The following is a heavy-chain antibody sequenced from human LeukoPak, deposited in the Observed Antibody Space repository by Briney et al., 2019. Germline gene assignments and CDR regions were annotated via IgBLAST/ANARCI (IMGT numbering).Heavy chain of an antibody. J-gene: IGHJ5*02. D-gene: IGHD6-13*01. Sequence: PGGSLRLSCAASGFTVSSNYMSWVRQAPGKGLEWVSVIYSGGSTYYADSVKGRFTISRDNSKNTPYLQMNSLRAEDAAVYYCASRLAAAGTGWFDPWGQGTLVTVSS. CDR3: ASRLAAAGTGWFDP. CDR2: IYSGGST. V-gene: IGHV3-53*01. CDR1: GFTVSSNY.